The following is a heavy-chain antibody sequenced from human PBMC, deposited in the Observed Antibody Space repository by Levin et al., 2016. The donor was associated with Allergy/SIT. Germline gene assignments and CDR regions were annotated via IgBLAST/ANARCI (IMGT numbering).Heavy chain of an antibody. V-gene: IGHV1-46*03. Sequence: WVRQAPGQGLEWMGIINPSGGSTSHTQKFQGRVTMTRDTSTSTVYMEVSSLRSEDTAVYYCASLKGRYSRIHDYYYGMDAWGQGTTVTVSS. J-gene: IGHJ6*02. D-gene: IGHD6-13*01. CDR3: ASLKGRYSRIHDYYYGMDA. CDR2: INPSGGST.